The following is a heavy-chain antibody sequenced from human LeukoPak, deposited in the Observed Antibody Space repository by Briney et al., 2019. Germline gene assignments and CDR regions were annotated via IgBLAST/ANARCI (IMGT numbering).Heavy chain of an antibody. Sequence: GGSLRLSCVASGFTFSDYYMTWMRQAPGKGLEWVSYISGSGTDILYADSVKGRFTMSRDNAKNSLYLQMNSLRTEDTAVYYCTRDPRVLDYWGQGTLVTVSS. D-gene: IGHD3-10*01. J-gene: IGHJ4*02. CDR1: GFTFSDYY. V-gene: IGHV3-11*04. CDR3: TRDPRVLDY. CDR2: ISGSGTDI.